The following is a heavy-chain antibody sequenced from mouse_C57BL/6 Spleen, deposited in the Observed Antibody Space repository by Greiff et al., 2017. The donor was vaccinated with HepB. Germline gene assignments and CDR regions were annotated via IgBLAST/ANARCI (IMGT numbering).Heavy chain of an antibody. CDR3: TRFDYGGYAMDY. Sequence: QVQLQQSGAELVRPGASVTLSCKASGYTFTDYEMHWVKQTPVHGLEWIGAIDPETGGTAYNQKFKGKAILTADKSSSTAYMELRSLTSEDSAVYYCTRFDYGGYAMDYWGQGTSVTVSS. V-gene: IGHV1-15*01. J-gene: IGHJ4*01. CDR1: GYTFTDYE. D-gene: IGHD2-4*01. CDR2: IDPETGGT.